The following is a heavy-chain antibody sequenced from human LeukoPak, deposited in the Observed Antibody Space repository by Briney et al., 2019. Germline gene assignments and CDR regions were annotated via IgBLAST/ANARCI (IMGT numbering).Heavy chain of an antibody. CDR3: ARMYGDYIRGRYFDL. CDR2: ISSSGSTI. J-gene: IGHJ2*01. D-gene: IGHD4-17*01. Sequence: PGGSLRLSCAASGFTFSSYEMNWVRQAPGQGLEWVSYISSSGSTIYYADSVKGRFTISRDNAKNSLYLQMNSLRAEDTAVYYCARMYGDYIRGRYFDLWGRGTLVTVSS. CDR1: GFTFSSYE. V-gene: IGHV3-48*03.